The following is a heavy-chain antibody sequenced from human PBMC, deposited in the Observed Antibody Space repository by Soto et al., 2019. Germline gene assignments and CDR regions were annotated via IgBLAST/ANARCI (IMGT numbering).Heavy chain of an antibody. J-gene: IGHJ5*02. V-gene: IGHV4-31*03. D-gene: IGHD3-10*01. CDR2: IYYSGST. CDR3: ARDLGPHYYGSGSYLGWFAP. Sequence: QVQLQESGPGLVKPSQTLSLTCTVSGGSISSGGYYWSWIRQHPGKGLEWIGYIYYSGSTYYNPSLKRRDTISVATSMSQYPLKMSSATAADTAVYYCARDLGPHYYGSGSYLGWFAPWGQGTLVTVSS. CDR1: GGSISSGGYY.